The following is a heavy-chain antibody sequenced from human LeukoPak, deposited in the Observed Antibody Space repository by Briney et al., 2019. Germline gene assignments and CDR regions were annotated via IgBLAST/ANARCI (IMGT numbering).Heavy chain of an antibody. Sequence: SETLSLTCTVSGGSISASSYSWGWIRQPPGKGLEWIGSSYYNGRTYYNPSLKSRVTISLDTSKKQFSLNLSSVTAADTAVYYCARLDGARGRYWGQGTLVTVSS. D-gene: IGHD3-10*01. CDR2: SYYNGRT. CDR1: GGSISASSYS. V-gene: IGHV4-39*01. CDR3: ARLDGARGRY. J-gene: IGHJ4*02.